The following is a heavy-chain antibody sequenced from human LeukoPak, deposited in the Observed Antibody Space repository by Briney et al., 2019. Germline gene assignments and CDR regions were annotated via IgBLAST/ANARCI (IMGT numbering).Heavy chain of an antibody. CDR3: VGECDYDTRCVGDY. CDR1: GYTFTSYF. V-gene: IGHV1-46*01. Sequence: ASVKVSSTTSGYTFTSYFVHWVRQAPGQGLEWMGILNANSGGTTYAQKFQGRVTMTRDTSTTTVYMQMYSLTSEDTAVYYCVGECDYDTRCVGDYWGQGTQVTVSS. D-gene: IGHD4/OR15-4a*01. CDR2: LNANSGGT. J-gene: IGHJ4*02.